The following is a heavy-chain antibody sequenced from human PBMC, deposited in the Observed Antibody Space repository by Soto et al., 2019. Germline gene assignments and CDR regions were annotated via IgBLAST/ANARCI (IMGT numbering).Heavy chain of an antibody. J-gene: IGHJ6*02. CDR3: ARGKGMEENYYYYGMDI. CDR2: INGGTGQT. Sequence: ASVKVSCKASGYTFSTYAMHWVRQAPGQSLEWVGWINGGTGQTRYSQRFQDRVTITRDTSAKTTYMDLTSLRSEDTAVYYCARGKGMEENYYYYGMDIWGQGTTVTVSS. V-gene: IGHV1-3*01. D-gene: IGHD1-1*01. CDR1: GYTFSTYA.